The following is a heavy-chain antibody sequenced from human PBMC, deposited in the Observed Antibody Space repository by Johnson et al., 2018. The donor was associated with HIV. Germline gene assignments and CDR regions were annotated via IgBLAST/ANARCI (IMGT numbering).Heavy chain of an antibody. CDR3: ARDHYYDSSGYHEGDAFDI. CDR1: GFTVSRNY. V-gene: IGHV3-66*03. D-gene: IGHD3-22*01. CDR2: ISYDGSKK. J-gene: IGHJ3*02. Sequence: VQLVESGGGLIQPGGSLRLSCAVFGFTVSRNYMSWVRQAPGKGMEWVSVISYDGSKKNYADSVKGRFSISRDNSKNTVYLQMNSLRAEDTAVYYCARDHYYDSSGYHEGDAFDIWGQGTMVTVSS.